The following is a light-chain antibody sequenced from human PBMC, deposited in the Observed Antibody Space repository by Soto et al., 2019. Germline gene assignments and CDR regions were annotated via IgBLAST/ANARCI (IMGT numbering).Light chain of an antibody. J-gene: IGLJ2*01. V-gene: IGLV4-69*01. CDR2: LNSDGSH. Sequence: QLVLTQSPSASASLGASVKLTCTLSSGHSSYAIAWHQQQPEKGPRYLMKLNSDGSHSKGDGIPDRFSGSSSGAERYLTISSLQSEDEADYYCQTWGSSVVFGGGTKAHRP. CDR1: SGHSSYA. CDR3: QTWGSSVV.